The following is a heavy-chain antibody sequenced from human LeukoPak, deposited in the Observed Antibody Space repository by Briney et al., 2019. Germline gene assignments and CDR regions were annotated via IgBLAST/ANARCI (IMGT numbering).Heavy chain of an antibody. V-gene: IGHV4-4*07. D-gene: IGHD2-2*01. CDR3: ARDLSSIQTFDY. CDR2: IYTSGST. J-gene: IGHJ4*02. Sequence: SETLSLTCTVSGGSISSYYWSWIRQPAGKGLEWIGRIYTSGSTTYNPSLKSRVTMSVYTSKNQFSLKLSSVTAADTAVYYCARDLSSIQTFDYWGQGTLVTVSS. CDR1: GGSISSYY.